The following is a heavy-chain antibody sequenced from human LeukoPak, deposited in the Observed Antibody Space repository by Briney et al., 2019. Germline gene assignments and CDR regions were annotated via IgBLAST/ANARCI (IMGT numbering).Heavy chain of an antibody. CDR1: GFTFSSYG. J-gene: IGHJ6*02. CDR2: IWYDGSNK. D-gene: IGHD3-3*01. V-gene: IGHV3-33*01. Sequence: GGSLRLSCAASGFTFSSYGMHWVRQASGKGLEWVAVIWYDGSNKYYADSVKGRFTISRDNSKNTLYLQMNSLRAEDTAVYYCARDPPPPIFGYYGMDVWGQGTTVTVSS. CDR3: ARDPPPPIFGYYGMDV.